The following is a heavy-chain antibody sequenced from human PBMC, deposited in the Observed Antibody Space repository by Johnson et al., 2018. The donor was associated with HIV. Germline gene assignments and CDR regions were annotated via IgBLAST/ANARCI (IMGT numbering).Heavy chain of an antibody. CDR1: GFTFDDYA. CDR3: ASDLPYYYGTGWDAFDI. Sequence: VQLVESGGGLVQPGRSLRLSCAASGFTFDDYAMHWVRQAPGMGLEWVSGISWNSGSIGYADSVKGRFTISRDNAKNSLYLEMSSLRAEDTAVYFCASDLPYYYGTGWDAFDIWGQGTVVTVSS. CDR2: ISWNSGSI. D-gene: IGHD3-10*01. V-gene: IGHV3-9*01. J-gene: IGHJ3*02.